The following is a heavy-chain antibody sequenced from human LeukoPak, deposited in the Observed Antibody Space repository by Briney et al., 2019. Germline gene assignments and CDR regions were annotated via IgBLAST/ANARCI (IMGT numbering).Heavy chain of an antibody. V-gene: IGHV3-53*01. Sequence: GGSLTLSCALSGLTVNDNYMSWVRQAPGKGLEWVSLIFPDGQTYYADFVQGRFSISRDMSRNSLFLDMSSLRAEDTAVFFCARANPVYGDFDYWGQGTLVTVAS. J-gene: IGHJ4*02. D-gene: IGHD4-17*01. CDR2: IFPDGQT. CDR1: GLTVNDNY. CDR3: ARANPVYGDFDY.